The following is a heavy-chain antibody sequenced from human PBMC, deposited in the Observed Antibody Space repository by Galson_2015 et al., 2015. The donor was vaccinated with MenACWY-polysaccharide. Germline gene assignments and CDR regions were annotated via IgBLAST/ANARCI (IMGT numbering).Heavy chain of an antibody. D-gene: IGHD4-17*01. Sequence: SLRLSCAASGFTVSTNYMSWVRQAPGKGLEWVSVIYSDGSTYYADSVKGRFTISRDNSKNTLNLQMNSLRIEDTAVYYCARAPGVIYYGGSDSWGQGTLVTVSS. V-gene: IGHV3-66*02. CDR2: IYSDGST. CDR3: ARAPGVIYYGGSDS. J-gene: IGHJ5*01. CDR1: GFTVSTNY.